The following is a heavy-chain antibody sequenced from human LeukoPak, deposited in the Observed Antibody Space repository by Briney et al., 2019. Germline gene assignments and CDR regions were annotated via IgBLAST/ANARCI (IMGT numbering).Heavy chain of an antibody. Sequence: SETLSLTCAVYGGSFSGYYWSWIRQPPGKGLEWIGEINHSGSTNYNPSLKGRVTISVDTSKNQFSLKLSSVTAADTAVYYCARGLAKGVDYWGQGTLVTVSS. CDR3: ARGLAKGVDY. CDR2: INHSGST. J-gene: IGHJ4*02. V-gene: IGHV4-34*01. D-gene: IGHD3-16*01. CDR1: GGSFSGYY.